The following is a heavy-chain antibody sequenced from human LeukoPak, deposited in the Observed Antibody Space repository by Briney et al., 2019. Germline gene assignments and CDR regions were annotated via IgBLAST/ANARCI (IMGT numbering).Heavy chain of an antibody. CDR3: ARGRQLWQPDF. Sequence: ASVKVSCKASGYTFTSRYMHWVRQAPGQGLEWMGIINPSGGSTTYAQKFQGRVTMTRGMSTSTVYMELSSLRSEDTAVYYCARGRQLWQPDFWGQGTLVTVSS. D-gene: IGHD5-18*01. CDR1: GYTFTSRY. J-gene: IGHJ4*02. V-gene: IGHV1-46*01. CDR2: INPSGGST.